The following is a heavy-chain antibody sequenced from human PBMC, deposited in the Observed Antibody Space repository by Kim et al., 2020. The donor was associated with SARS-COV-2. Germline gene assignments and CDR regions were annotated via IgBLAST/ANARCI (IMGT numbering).Heavy chain of an antibody. CDR3: ARVSLRYLDY. D-gene: IGHD5-12*01. CDR2: STL. Sequence: STLYYADSGKGRFTSAMDNAKSSLYLQMNSLRDEDTAVYYCARVSLRYLDYWGQGTLVTVSS. J-gene: IGHJ4*02. V-gene: IGHV3-48*02.